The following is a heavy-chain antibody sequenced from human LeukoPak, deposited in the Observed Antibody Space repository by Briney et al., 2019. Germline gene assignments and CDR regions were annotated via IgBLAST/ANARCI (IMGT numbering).Heavy chain of an antibody. D-gene: IGHD2-15*01. CDR2: IYYSGST. V-gene: IGHV4-39*01. Sequence: SETLSLTCTVSGGSLSSSSYYWGWIRQPPGKGLEWIGSIYYSGSTYYNPSLKSRVTISVDTSKNQFSLKLSSVTAADTAVYYCARHPRTYCSGGSCYIYYYYMDVWGKGTTVTVSS. J-gene: IGHJ6*03. CDR1: GGSLSSSSYY. CDR3: ARHPRTYCSGGSCYIYYYYMDV.